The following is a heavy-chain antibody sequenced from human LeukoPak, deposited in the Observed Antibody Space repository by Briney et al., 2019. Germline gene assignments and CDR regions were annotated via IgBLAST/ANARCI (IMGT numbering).Heavy chain of an antibody. J-gene: IGHJ3*02. D-gene: IGHD5-18*01. V-gene: IGHV1-46*01. Sequence: ASVKVSCKASGYTFTSYHLHWVRQAPGQGLEWMGIINPSGGSPNYAQKFQGRVTMTRDMSTSTVNMELSSLRSEDTAVYYCAVAVVTAMVHDAFDIWGQGTMVTVSS. CDR1: GYTFTSYH. CDR2: INPSGGSP. CDR3: AVAVVTAMVHDAFDI.